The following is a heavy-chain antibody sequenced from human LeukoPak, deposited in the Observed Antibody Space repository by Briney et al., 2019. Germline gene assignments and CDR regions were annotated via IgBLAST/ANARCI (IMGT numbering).Heavy chain of an antibody. CDR2: INPNSGGT. V-gene: IGHV1-2*02. D-gene: IGHD3-10*01. CDR3: ARDAARITMVRANWFDP. J-gene: IGHJ5*02. Sequence: ASVKVSCKASGYTFTSYGISWVRQAPGQGLEWMGWINPNSGGTNYAQKFQGRVTMTRDTSISTAYMELSRLRSDDTAVYYCARDAARITMVRANWFDPWGQGTLVTVSS. CDR1: GYTFTSYG.